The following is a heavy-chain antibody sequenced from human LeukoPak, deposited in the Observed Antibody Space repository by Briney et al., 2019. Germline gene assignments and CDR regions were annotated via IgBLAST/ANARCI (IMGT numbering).Heavy chain of an antibody. Sequence: PGGSLRLSCAASGFTFSSYSMNWVRQAPGKGLEWVSYISSSSSTIYYADSVKGQFTISRDNAKNSLYLQMNSLRAEDTAVYYCARDFYFGSVSYSSSWGQGTLVTVSS. V-gene: IGHV3-48*04. J-gene: IGHJ5*02. CDR1: GFTFSSYS. CDR2: ISSSSSTI. D-gene: IGHD3-10*01. CDR3: ARDFYFGSVSYSSS.